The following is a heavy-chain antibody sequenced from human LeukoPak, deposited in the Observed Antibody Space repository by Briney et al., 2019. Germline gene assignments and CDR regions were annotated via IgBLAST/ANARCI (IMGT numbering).Heavy chain of an antibody. J-gene: IGHJ3*02. CDR3: ARLIVRSAFDI. V-gene: IGHV4-4*02. CDR1: GGSISSSNW. CDR2: IYYSGST. Sequence: SETLSLTCAVSGGSISSSNWWSWVRQPPGEGLEWIGSIYYSGSTYYNPSLKSRVTISVDTSKNQFSLKLSSVTAADTAVYYCARLIVRSAFDIWGQGTMVTVSS. D-gene: IGHD1-26*01.